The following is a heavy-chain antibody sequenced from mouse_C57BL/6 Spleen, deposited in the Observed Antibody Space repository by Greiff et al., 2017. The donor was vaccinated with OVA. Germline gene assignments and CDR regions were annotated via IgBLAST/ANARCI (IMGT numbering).Heavy chain of an antibody. CDR1: GFNIKDYY. CDR2: IDPEDGET. J-gene: IGHJ2*01. V-gene: IGHV14-2*01. D-gene: IGHD3-2*02. Sequence: EVKLMESGAELVKPGASVKLSCTASGFNIKDYYMHWVKQRTEQGLEWIGRIDPEDGETKYAPKFQGKATITADTSSNTAYLQLSSLTSEDTAVYYCATPDSSGYRNFDDWGQGTTLTVSS. CDR3: ATPDSSGYRNFDD.